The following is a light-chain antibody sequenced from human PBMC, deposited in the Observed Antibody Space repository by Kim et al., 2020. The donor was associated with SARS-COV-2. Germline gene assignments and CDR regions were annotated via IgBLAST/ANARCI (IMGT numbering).Light chain of an antibody. CDR3: QAWDSSTAV. V-gene: IGLV3-1*01. Sequence: VSPRQTASMTCSGDKLGKKYAYWYQQKPGPSPVLIIYEDTKRPSGIPERFSGSNSGNTATLTISGTQAMDEADYYCQAWDSSTAVFGGGTQLTVL. CDR2: EDT. J-gene: IGLJ3*02. CDR1: KLGKKY.